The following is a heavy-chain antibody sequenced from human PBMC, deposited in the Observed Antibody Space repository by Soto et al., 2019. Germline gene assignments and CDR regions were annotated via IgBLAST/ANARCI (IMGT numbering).Heavy chain of an antibody. D-gene: IGHD3-3*01. CDR2: IFYSGST. CDR1: GGSISSSSYY. CDR3: ARDREYSFGLTYDI. J-gene: IGHJ3*02. V-gene: IGHV4-39*07. Sequence: PSETLSLTCTVSGGSISSSSYYWGWIRQPPGKGLEWIGSIFYSGSTYYNPSLKSRVTISVDTSKNQISLNLRSVTAADTAVYYCARDREYSFGLTYDIWGQGTMVTVSS.